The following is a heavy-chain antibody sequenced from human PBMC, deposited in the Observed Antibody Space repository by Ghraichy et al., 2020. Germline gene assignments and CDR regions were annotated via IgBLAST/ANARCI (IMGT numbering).Heavy chain of an antibody. CDR3: VGADGAGYYGMDV. CDR2: ISAGGST. Sequence: GGSLRLSCAASGFTFSRYGMSWVRQAPGKGLEWVSRISAGGSTYYADSVMGRLTISRDNSKNTLYLQMSSLRAEDTAVYYCVGADGAGYYGMDVWGQGTTVTVSS. J-gene: IGHJ6*02. CDR1: GFTFSRYG. D-gene: IGHD3-10*01. V-gene: IGHV3-23*01.